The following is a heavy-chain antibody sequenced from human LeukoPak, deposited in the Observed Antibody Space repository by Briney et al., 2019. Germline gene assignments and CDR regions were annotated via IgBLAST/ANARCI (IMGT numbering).Heavy chain of an antibody. Sequence: ASVKVSCKASGYTFISYDVNWVRQVTGQGPEWIGWMNPNSGNTGYAQKFQGRVNLTRNTSISTAYMELSSLRSEDTAVYYCVRAAQEGRDSLTGIQTGNWFNPWGQGTLVTVSS. CDR1: GYTFISYD. CDR3: VRAAQEGRDSLTGIQTGNWFNP. J-gene: IGHJ5*02. D-gene: IGHD3-9*01. CDR2: MNPNSGNT. V-gene: IGHV1-8*01.